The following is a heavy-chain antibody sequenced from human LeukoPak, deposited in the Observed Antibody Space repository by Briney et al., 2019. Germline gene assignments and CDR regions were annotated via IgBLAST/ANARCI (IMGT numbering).Heavy chain of an antibody. Sequence: PGGSLRLSCAASGFTFSSYSMNWVRQAPGKGLEWVSSISSSSSYIYYADSVKRRFTISRDNAKNSLYLQMNSLRAEDTAVYYCARDLSYPGAIDYWGQGTLVTVSS. J-gene: IGHJ4*02. CDR2: ISSSSSYI. CDR3: ARDLSYPGAIDY. V-gene: IGHV3-21*01. D-gene: IGHD3-10*01. CDR1: GFTFSSYS.